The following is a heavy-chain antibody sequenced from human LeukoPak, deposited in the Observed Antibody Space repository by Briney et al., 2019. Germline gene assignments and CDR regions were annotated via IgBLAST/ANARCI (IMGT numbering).Heavy chain of an antibody. D-gene: IGHD5-18*01. Sequence: GGSLRLSCAASGFTLSSYSVNWVRQAPGKGLEWVSYISSSSSTIYYADSVKGRFTISRDNAKNAMYLQMNSLRAEDTAVYYCAKEPYRYSYGYGYFDYWGQGTLVTVSS. CDR3: AKEPYRYSYGYGYFDY. J-gene: IGHJ4*02. CDR2: ISSSSSTI. V-gene: IGHV3-48*01. CDR1: GFTLSSYS.